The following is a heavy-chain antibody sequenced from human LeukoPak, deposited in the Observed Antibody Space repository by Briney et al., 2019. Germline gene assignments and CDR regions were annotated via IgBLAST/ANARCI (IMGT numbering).Heavy chain of an antibody. CDR2: LRGNGGST. V-gene: IGHV3-23*01. D-gene: IGHD2-2*01. CDR3: AKGECRTTCYGGRFDY. J-gene: IGHJ4*02. Sequence: VQPGGSLRLSCAASGFTFSSYAMSWVRQAPGKGLEWVSSLRGNGGSTEYVDSVRGRFVISRDNSRNTLYLQMNSLRAEDTAVYYCAKGECRTTCYGGRFDYWGQGTLVTVSS. CDR1: GFTFSSYA.